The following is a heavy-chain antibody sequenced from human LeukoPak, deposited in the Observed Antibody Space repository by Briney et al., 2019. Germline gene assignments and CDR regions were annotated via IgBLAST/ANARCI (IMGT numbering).Heavy chain of an antibody. CDR3: ATWAGTATGFSGPFDY. V-gene: IGHV3-7*01. D-gene: IGHD6-13*01. J-gene: IGHJ4*02. CDR1: GFTFSSYW. CDR2: IKQDGSEK. Sequence: PGGSLRLSCAASGFTFSSYWMSWVRQAPGKGLEWVANIKQDGSEKYYVDSVKGRFTISRDNAKNSLYLQMNSLRAEDTAVYYCATWAGTATGFSGPFDYWSQGTPVTVSS.